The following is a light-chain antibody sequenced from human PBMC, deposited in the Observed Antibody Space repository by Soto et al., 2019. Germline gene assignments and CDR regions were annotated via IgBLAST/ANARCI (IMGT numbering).Light chain of an antibody. Sequence: EIVLTQSPGTLSLSPGERATLSCRPSQSVSASYLVWFQQKPGQAPRLLIYGASSRATGIPDRFSGSGSGTDFTLTISRLEPEDFAVYYCHQYESSLWTFGRGTKVEI. V-gene: IGKV3-20*01. CDR1: QSVSASY. CDR3: HQYESSLWT. J-gene: IGKJ1*01. CDR2: GAS.